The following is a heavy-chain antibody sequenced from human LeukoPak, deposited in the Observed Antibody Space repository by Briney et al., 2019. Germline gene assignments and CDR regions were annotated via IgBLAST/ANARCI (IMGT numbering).Heavy chain of an antibody. V-gene: IGHV1-69*13. Sequence: SVKVSCKASGGTFSSYAISWVRQAPGQGLEWMGGIIPIFGTANYAQKFQGRVTITADESTSTAYMELSSQRSEDTAVYYCARLSGNVLVPAAIRDYWGQGTLVTVSS. J-gene: IGHJ4*02. CDR1: GGTFSSYA. D-gene: IGHD2-2*01. CDR2: IIPIFGTA. CDR3: ARLSGNVLVPAAIRDY.